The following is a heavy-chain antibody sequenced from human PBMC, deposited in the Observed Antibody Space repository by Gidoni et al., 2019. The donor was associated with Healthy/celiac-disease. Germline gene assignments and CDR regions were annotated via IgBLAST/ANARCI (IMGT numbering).Heavy chain of an antibody. CDR3: ARPRAGSFNWFDP. CDR1: GGPFSSSSYY. Sequence: QLQLQESGPGLVKPPETLSLTCTVHGGPFSSSSYYWGWLRQPPGQGLGWIGSIYYSGSTYYNPSLKSRVTISVDTSKNQFSLKLSSVTAADTAVYYCARPRAGSFNWFDPWGQGTLVTVSS. D-gene: IGHD6-13*01. J-gene: IGHJ5*02. CDR2: IYYSGST. V-gene: IGHV4-39*01.